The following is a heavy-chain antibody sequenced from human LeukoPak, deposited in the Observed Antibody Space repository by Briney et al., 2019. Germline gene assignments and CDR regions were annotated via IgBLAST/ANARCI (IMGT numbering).Heavy chain of an antibody. CDR1: GYTFTSYG. CDR2: ISAYNGNT. J-gene: IGHJ6*02. D-gene: IGHD3-22*01. V-gene: IGHV1-18*01. Sequence: ASVKVSCKASGYTFTSYGISWVRQAPGQGLEWMGWISAYNGNTNYAQKLQGRVTMTRDTSISTAYMELSRLRSDDTAVYYCAKTYYDSSGYYLYFGMDVWGQGTTVTVSS. CDR3: AKTYYDSSGYYLYFGMDV.